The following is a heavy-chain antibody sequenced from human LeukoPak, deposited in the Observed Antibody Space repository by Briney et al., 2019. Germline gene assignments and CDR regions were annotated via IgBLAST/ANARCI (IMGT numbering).Heavy chain of an antibody. V-gene: IGHV3-30-3*01. CDR1: GFTFSSYA. Sequence: GGSLRLSCAASGFTFSSYAMHWVRQAPGKGLEWVAVISYDGSNKYYADSVKGRFTISRDNSKNTLYLQMNSLRAEDTAVYYCARDKSIRSPRGDYFDYWGQGTLVTVSS. CDR2: ISYDGSNK. D-gene: IGHD3-10*01. CDR3: ARDKSIRSPRGDYFDY. J-gene: IGHJ4*02.